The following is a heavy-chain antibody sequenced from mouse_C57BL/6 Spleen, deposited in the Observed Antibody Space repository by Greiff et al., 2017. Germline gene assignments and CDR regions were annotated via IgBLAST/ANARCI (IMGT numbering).Heavy chain of an antibody. CDR2: ISSGSSTI. Sequence: EVQRVESGGGLVKPGGSLKLSCAASGFTFSDYGMHWVRQAPEKGLEWVAYISSGSSTIYYADTVKGRFTISRDNAKNTLFLQMTSLRSEDTAMYYCARGRIYYDYDGLFAYWGQGTLVTVSA. D-gene: IGHD2-4*01. J-gene: IGHJ3*01. V-gene: IGHV5-17*01. CDR1: GFTFSDYG. CDR3: ARGRIYYDYDGLFAY.